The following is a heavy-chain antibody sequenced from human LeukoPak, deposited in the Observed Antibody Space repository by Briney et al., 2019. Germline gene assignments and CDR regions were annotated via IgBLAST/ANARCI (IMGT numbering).Heavy chain of an antibody. CDR3: ARGDPHADL. V-gene: IGHV3-48*03. CDR1: GFALSTYE. CDR2: ITTSGHTK. J-gene: IGHJ5*02. Sequence: GGSLTLSCAASGFALSTYEMNWVRQAPGKGLEWIADITTSGHTKNYADSVKGRFTISRDNARTSLYLQMNSLRVEDTGVYYCARGDPHADLWGQGTLVTVSS.